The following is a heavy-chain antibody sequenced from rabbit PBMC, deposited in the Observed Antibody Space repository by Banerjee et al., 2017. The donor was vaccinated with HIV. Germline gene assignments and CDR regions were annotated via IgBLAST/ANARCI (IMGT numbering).Heavy chain of an antibody. D-gene: IGHD2-1*01. CDR3: ARSGDYGAFKL. CDR2: IGGGSSGST. Sequence: QEQLEESGGDLVKPGASLTLTCTASGFSFSSTYWMYWVRQAPGKGLEWIAYIGGGSSGSTYYASWAKGRFTISKTSSTTVTLQMTSLTAADTATYFCARSGDYGAFKLWGPGTLVTVS. CDR1: GFSFSSTYW. V-gene: IGHV1S45*01. J-gene: IGHJ4*01.